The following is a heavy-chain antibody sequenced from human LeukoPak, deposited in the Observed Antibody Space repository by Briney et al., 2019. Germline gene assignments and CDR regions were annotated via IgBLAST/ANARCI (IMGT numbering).Heavy chain of an antibody. Sequence: GESLKISCKGSGYSFTSYWIGWVRQMPGKGLEWMGIIYPGDSDTRYSPSFQGQVAISADKSISTAYLQWNSLKASDTAMYYCARQKPPGYSSSWCDYWGQGTLVTVSS. CDR2: IYPGDSDT. J-gene: IGHJ4*02. CDR1: GYSFTSYW. D-gene: IGHD6-13*01. V-gene: IGHV5-51*01. CDR3: ARQKPPGYSSSWCDY.